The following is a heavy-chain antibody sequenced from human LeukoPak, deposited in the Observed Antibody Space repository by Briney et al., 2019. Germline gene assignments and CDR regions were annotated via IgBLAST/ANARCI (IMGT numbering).Heavy chain of an antibody. CDR3: AKPIGSYYYYMDV. CDR1: GFTFSNTW. J-gene: IGHJ6*03. V-gene: IGHV3-15*01. CDR2: IKSKTDGGTT. Sequence: GGSLRLSCAASGFTFSNTWMSWVRQAPGKGLEWVGRIKSKTDGGTTDYAAPVKGRFTISRDDSKNTLYLQMNSLRAEDTAVYYCAKPIGSYYYYMDVWGKGTTVTVSS.